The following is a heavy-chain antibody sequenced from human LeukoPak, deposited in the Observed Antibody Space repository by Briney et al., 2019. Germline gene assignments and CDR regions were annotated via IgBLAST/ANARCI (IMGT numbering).Heavy chain of an antibody. CDR2: IWYDGSNK. CDR1: GFTFSSYG. D-gene: IGHD3-22*01. CDR3: ARAGGHSGYYYFDY. Sequence: GGSLRPSCAASGFTFSSYGMHWVRQAPGKGLEWVAVIWYDGSNKYYADSVKGRFTISRDNSKNTLYLQMNSLRAEDTAVYYCARAGGHSGYYYFDYWGQGTLVTVSS. J-gene: IGHJ4*02. V-gene: IGHV3-33*01.